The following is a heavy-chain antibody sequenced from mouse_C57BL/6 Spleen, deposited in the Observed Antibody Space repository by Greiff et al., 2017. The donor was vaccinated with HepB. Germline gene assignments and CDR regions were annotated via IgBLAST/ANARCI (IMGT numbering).Heavy chain of an antibody. D-gene: IGHD4-1*01. J-gene: IGHJ3*01. V-gene: IGHV3-6*01. Sequence: DVQLQESGPGLVKPSQSLSLTCSVTGYSITSGYYWNWIRQFPGNKLEWMGYISYDGSNNYNPSLKNRISITRDTSKNQFFLKLNSVTTEDTATYYCATSNWDGFAYWGQGTLVTVSA. CDR3: ATSNWDGFAY. CDR1: GYSITSGYY. CDR2: ISYDGSN.